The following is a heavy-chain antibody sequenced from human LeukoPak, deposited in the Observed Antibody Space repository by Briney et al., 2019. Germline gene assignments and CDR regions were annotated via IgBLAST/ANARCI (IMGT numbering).Heavy chain of an antibody. CDR2: INSDGSST. D-gene: IGHD3-10*01. CDR3: ARDSFEESWYFDL. V-gene: IGHV3-74*01. J-gene: IGHJ2*01. Sequence: PSETLSLTCTVSGGSISSTTYYWGWVRQAPGKGLVWVSRINSDGSSTSYADSVKGRFTISRDNAKNTLYLQMNSLRAEDTAVYYCARDSFEESWYFDLWGRGTLVTVSS. CDR1: GGSISSTTYY.